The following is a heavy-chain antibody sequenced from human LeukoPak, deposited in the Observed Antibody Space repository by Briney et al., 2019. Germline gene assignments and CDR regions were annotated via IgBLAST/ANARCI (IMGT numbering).Heavy chain of an antibody. CDR2: INHSGST. D-gene: IGHD2-2*01. CDR1: GGSFSGYY. V-gene: IGHV4-34*01. J-gene: IGHJ4*02. CDR3: ARGPPVVVPAAMPTNEFGY. Sequence: SETLSLTCAVYGGSFSGYYWSWIRQPPGKGLEWIGEINHSGSTNYNPSLKSRVTISVDTSKNQFSLKLSSVTAADTAVYYCARGPPVVVPAAMPTNEFGYWGQGTLVTVSS.